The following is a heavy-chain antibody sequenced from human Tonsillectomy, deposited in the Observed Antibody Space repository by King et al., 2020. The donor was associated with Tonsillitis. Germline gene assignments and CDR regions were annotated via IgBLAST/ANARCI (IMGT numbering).Heavy chain of an antibody. CDR3: ARIMITFGGVIVRPPEY. D-gene: IGHD3-16*02. Sequence: TLKESGPVLVKPTETLTLTCTVSGFSLSNARMGVRWIRQPPGKALEWLAHIFSNDEKSYSTSLKSRLTISKDTSKSQVVLTMTNMDPVDTATYYCARIMITFGGVIVRPPEYWGQGTLVTVSS. V-gene: IGHV2-26*01. CDR1: GFSLSNARMG. CDR2: IFSNDEK. J-gene: IGHJ4*02.